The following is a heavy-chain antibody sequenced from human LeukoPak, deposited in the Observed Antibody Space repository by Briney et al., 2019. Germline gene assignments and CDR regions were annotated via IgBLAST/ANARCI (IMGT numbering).Heavy chain of an antibody. D-gene: IGHD2-2*01. J-gene: IGHJ3*02. CDR2: ISSSSSYI. CDR1: GFTFSSYS. V-gene: IGHV3-21*04. Sequence: PGGSLRLSCAASGFTFSSYSMNWVRQAPGKGLEWVSSISSSSSYIYYADSVKGRFTISRDNAKNSLYLQMNSLRAEDTAVYYCARVRIVVVPAAWWQLWFSDAFDIWGQGTMVTVSS. CDR3: ARVRIVVVPAAWWQLWFSDAFDI.